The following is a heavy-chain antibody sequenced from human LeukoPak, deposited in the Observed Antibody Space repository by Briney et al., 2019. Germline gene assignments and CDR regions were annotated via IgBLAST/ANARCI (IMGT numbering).Heavy chain of an antibody. Sequence: PSETLSLTCTVSGGSISSGSYYWSWIRQPAGKGLEWIGYIYYSGSTNYNPSLKSRVTISVDTSKNQFSLKLSSVTAADTAVYYCARDYGYYWGQGTLVTVSS. CDR1: GGSISSGSYY. CDR3: ARDYGYY. D-gene: IGHD3-16*01. V-gene: IGHV4-61*10. CDR2: IYYSGST. J-gene: IGHJ4*02.